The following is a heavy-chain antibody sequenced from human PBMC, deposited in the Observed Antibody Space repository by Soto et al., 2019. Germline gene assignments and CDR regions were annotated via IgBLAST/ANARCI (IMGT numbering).Heavy chain of an antibody. CDR2: ISSSSSYI. J-gene: IGHJ6*02. CDR1: GFTFSSYS. CDR3: ARERIAVAGNTFYYYGMGV. Sequence: EVQLVESGGGLVKPGGSLRLSCAASGFTFSSYSMNWVRQAPGKGLEWVSSISSSSSYIYYADSVKGRFTISRDNAKNPLYLQMTRLRAADTAVYYCARERIAVAGNTFYYYGMGVWGQGTTGTVSS. V-gene: IGHV3-21*01. D-gene: IGHD6-19*01.